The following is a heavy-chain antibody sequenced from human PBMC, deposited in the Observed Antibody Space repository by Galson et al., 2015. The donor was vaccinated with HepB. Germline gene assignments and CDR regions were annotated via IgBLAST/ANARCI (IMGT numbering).Heavy chain of an antibody. CDR3: ARPGIAAAQDY. CDR1: GGSISSSSYY. V-gene: IGHV4-39*01. CDR2: IYYSGST. D-gene: IGHD6-13*01. Sequence: LSLTCTVSGGSISSSSYYWGWIRQPPGKGLEWIGSIYYSGSTYYNPSLKSRVTISVDTSKNQFSLKLSSVTVTDTAVYYCARPGIAAAQDYWGQGTLVTVSS. J-gene: IGHJ4*02.